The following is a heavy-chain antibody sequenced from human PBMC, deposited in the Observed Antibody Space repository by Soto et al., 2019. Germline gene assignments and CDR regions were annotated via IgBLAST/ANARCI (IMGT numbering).Heavy chain of an antibody. D-gene: IGHD6-19*01. J-gene: IGHJ3*02. V-gene: IGHV3-23*01. Sequence: EEQLLDSGGGLVQPGGSLRLSCGASGFTFSRHAMNWVRQAPGKGPEWVSTIRPSGDGTYYADFVKGRFTISRDNSKSTVSLQMNSLSVDDTAVYYCARRGGNGWGGFDIWGQGTTVTVSS. CDR2: IRPSGDGT. CDR3: ARRGGNGWGGFDI. CDR1: GFTFSRHA.